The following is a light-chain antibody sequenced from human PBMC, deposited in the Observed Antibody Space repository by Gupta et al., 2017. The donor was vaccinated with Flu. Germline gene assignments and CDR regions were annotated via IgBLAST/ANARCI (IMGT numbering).Light chain of an antibody. J-gene: IGKJ2*02. CDR2: GAA. CDR3: QQCDDTSST. CDR1: QTIDFY. Sequence: DIPMTQSPSTLSASVGDRVTITCRASQTIDFYVNWYQQKTGKAPNSLIYGAASLHGGGPSSFSGSGSGTXHTPTSXSLQAEEVSTEYCQQCDDTSSTFGXGTKVEVK. V-gene: IGKV1-39*01.